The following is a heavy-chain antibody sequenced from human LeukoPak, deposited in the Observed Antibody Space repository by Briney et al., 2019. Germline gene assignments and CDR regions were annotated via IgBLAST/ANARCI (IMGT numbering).Heavy chain of an antibody. CDR1: GDRVSRNSAA. CDR2: TYYRSKWYN. J-gene: IGHJ3*02. V-gene: IGHV6-1*01. Sequence: SQTLSLTCAISGDRVSRNSAAGNGIRQSPSRGLEWLGRTYYRSKWYNDYAVSVKSRITINPDTSKNQFSLQLNYVCAGGTSGYVFVRGCRLTGLNIWGQGTMVILSS. CDR3: VRGCRLTGLNI. D-gene: IGHD1-20*01.